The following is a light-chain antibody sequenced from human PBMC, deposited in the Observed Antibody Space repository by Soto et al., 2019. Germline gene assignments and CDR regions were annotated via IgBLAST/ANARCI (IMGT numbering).Light chain of an antibody. V-gene: IGLV2-11*01. CDR3: CSNAGTSTFKV. Sequence: QSVLTQPRSVSGSPGQSVTISCTGTSSDVGAYNSVSWHHQHPGKAPKLMMYDVNKRPSGVPDRFSGSKSGNTASLTISGLQPEDEADYFCCSNAGTSTFKVFGGGTKLTVL. CDR1: SSDVGAYNS. CDR2: DVN. J-gene: IGLJ2*01.